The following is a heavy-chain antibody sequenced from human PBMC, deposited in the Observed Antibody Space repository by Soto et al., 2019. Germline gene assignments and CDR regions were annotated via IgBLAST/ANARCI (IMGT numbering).Heavy chain of an antibody. Sequence: ASVKVSCKASGYTLTGYYMRWVRQAPGQGLEWMGWINPNSGGSSYAQKFQGRVTMTRDTSITSAYMELSRLRSEDTAVYYCATEIDGTTVTSLDYWGQGTLVNVSS. CDR2: INPNSGGS. CDR1: GYTLTGYY. CDR3: ATEIDGTTVTSLDY. V-gene: IGHV1-2*02. J-gene: IGHJ4*02. D-gene: IGHD4-17*01.